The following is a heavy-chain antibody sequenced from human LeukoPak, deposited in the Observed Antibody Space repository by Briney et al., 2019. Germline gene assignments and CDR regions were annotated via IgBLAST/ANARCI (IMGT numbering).Heavy chain of an antibody. V-gene: IGHV4-59*01. CDR2: IYYSGST. J-gene: IGHJ2*01. Sequence: PSETLSLTCTVSGGSISSYYWSWIRQPPGKGLEWIGYIYYSGSTNYNPSLKSRVTISVDTSKNQFSLKLSSVTAADTAVYYCARAPRGYCSGGSCPSYWYFDLWGRGTLVTVSS. CDR1: GGSISSYY. D-gene: IGHD2-15*01. CDR3: ARAPRGYCSGGSCPSYWYFDL.